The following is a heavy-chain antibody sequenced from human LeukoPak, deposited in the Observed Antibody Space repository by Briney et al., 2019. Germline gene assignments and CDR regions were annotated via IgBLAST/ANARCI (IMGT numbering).Heavy chain of an antibody. V-gene: IGHV4-39*01. Sequence: SETLSLTCTVSGGSISSRAYYWTWIRQPPGKGLEWIGTIYYSGVTYYNPSLKSRVTISVDTSKNQFSLKLSSVTAADTAIYYCARPYHYDSGSRGTAFDLWGHGTMVTVSS. CDR3: ARPYHYDSGSRGTAFDL. CDR1: GGSISSRAYY. CDR2: IYYSGVT. D-gene: IGHD3-10*01. J-gene: IGHJ3*01.